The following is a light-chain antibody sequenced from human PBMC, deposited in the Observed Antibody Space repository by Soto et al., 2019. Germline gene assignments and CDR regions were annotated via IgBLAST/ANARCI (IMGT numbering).Light chain of an antibody. V-gene: IGLV2-8*01. CDR3: SSYAGSNNYV. CDR1: SSDVGGYNY. CDR2: EVS. J-gene: IGLJ1*01. Sequence: QSVLTQPPSASGSPGQSVTISCTGTSSDVGGYNYASWYQQHPGKAPKLMIYEVSKRPSGVPDRFSGSKSGNTASLTVSGLQAEDEAGYYCSSYAGSNNYVFGTGTKVTVL.